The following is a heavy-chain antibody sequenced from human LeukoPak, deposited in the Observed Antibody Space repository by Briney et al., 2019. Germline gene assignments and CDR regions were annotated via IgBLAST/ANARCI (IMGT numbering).Heavy chain of an antibody. J-gene: IGHJ4*02. CDR3: AKGPITIFGVVHFDY. CDR2: IRYDGSNK. Sequence: SGGSLRLSCAASGFTFSSYGMHWVRQAPGKGLEWVAFIRYDGSNKYYADSVKGRFTISRDNSKNTLYLQMNSLRAEDTAVYYCAKGPITIFGVVHFDYWGQGTLVTVSS. CDR1: GFTFSSYG. D-gene: IGHD3-3*01. V-gene: IGHV3-30*02.